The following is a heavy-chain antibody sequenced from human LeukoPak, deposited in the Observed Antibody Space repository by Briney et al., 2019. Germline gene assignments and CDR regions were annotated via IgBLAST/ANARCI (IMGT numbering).Heavy chain of an antibody. CDR2: MSSSSSYI. CDR3: ARDDYSYGQPYHFDY. CDR1: GFTFSSYS. Sequence: PGGSLRLSCAASGFTFSSYSMNWVRQAPRKGLEWVSSMSSSSSYIYYADSVKGRFTISRDNAKNSLYLQMNSLRAEDTAVSYCARDDYSYGQPYHFDYWGQGTLVTVSS. V-gene: IGHV3-21*01. D-gene: IGHD5-18*01. J-gene: IGHJ4*02.